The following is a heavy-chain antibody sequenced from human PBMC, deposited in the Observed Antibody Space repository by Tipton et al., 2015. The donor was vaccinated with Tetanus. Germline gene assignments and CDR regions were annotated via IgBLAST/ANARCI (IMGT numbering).Heavy chain of an antibody. Sequence: SLRLSCAASGFTFSSYAMHWVRQAPGKGLEWVAVISYDGSNKYYADSVKGRFTISRDNSKNTLYLQMNSLRAEDTAVYYCAREGIAAAVEVESAGGMDVWGQGTTVTVSS. CDR1: GFTFSSYA. D-gene: IGHD6-13*01. CDR2: ISYDGSNK. V-gene: IGHV3-30*04. CDR3: AREGIAAAVEVESAGGMDV. J-gene: IGHJ6*02.